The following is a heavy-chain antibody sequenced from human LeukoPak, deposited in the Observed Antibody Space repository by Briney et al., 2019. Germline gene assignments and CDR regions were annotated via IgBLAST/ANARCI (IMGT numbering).Heavy chain of an antibody. CDR2: IRGKAYGGTT. Sequence: GGSLRLSCTASGFTFCDYAMSWFRQAPGKGLEWVGFIRGKAYGGTTEYAASLKGRFTISRDDSESTTYLQINSLKTEDTAVYYCTRGSDTIFGVARDGFDSWGQGTLVTVSS. D-gene: IGHD3-3*01. CDR3: TRGSDTIFGVARDGFDS. J-gene: IGHJ4*02. CDR1: GFTFCDYA. V-gene: IGHV3-49*03.